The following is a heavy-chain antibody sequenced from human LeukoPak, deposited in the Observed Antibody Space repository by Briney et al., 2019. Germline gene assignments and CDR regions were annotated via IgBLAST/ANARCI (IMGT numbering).Heavy chain of an antibody. CDR1: GYSFTSYW. V-gene: IGHV5-51*01. CDR3: ARLFPDYYYGMDV. J-gene: IGHJ6*02. CDR2: IYPGDSDT. Sequence: KVGESLKISCKGSGYSFTSYWIGWERQMPGKGLEWMGIIYPGDSDTRYSPSFQGQVTISADKSISTAYLQWSSLKASDTAMYYCARLFPDYYYGMDVWGQGTTVTVSS.